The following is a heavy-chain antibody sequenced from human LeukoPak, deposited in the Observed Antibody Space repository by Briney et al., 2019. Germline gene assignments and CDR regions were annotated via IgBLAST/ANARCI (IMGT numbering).Heavy chain of an antibody. Sequence: GASVKVSCKASGYTFTSYGISWVRQAPGQGLEWMGWISAYNGNTNYAQKLQGRVTMTTDTSTSTAYVELRSLRSDDTAVYYCARSYYDILTGDYYYYYYMDVWGKGTTVTISS. V-gene: IGHV1-18*01. D-gene: IGHD3-9*01. CDR1: GYTFTSYG. CDR2: ISAYNGNT. J-gene: IGHJ6*03. CDR3: ARSYYDILTGDYYYYYYMDV.